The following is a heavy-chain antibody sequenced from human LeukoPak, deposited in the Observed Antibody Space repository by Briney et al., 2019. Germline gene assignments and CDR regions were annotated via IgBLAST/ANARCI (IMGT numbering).Heavy chain of an antibody. V-gene: IGHV3-43*01. CDR2: ISWDGGDI. CDR1: GFTFDDYT. D-gene: IGHD6-13*01. CDR3: TKDKGIATAGIFDF. Sequence: GGSLRLSCAASGFTFDDYTMQWVRQSPWKGLEWVSLISWDGGDIYYADSVKGRFTISRDNSKNSLYLQMNSLRTEDTALYYCTKDKGIATAGIFDFWGQGTLVTVSS. J-gene: IGHJ4*02.